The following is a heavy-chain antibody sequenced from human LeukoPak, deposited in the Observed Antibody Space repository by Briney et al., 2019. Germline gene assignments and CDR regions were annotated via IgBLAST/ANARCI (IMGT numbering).Heavy chain of an antibody. Sequence: GASVKVSCKASGYTFTDHYMHWVRQAPGQGLEWMGFINPKTGATRYAQKFQGSITVTRDTSVNTAYMELSGLGPDDTAMYYCVRVAYCGANCYYYVGSWGQGTLVTVSS. CDR3: VRVAYCGANCYYYVGS. J-gene: IGHJ4*02. CDR2: INPKTGAT. CDR1: GYTFTDHY. D-gene: IGHD2-21*02. V-gene: IGHV1-2*02.